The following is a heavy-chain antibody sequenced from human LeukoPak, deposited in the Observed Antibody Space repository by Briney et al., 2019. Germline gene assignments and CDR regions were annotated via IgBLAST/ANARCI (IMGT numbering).Heavy chain of an antibody. Sequence: AGGSLRLSCAASGFTFTNSWMTWVRQAPGKGLEWVSAISGSGGSTYYADSVKGRFTISRDNSKNTLYLQMNSLRAEDTAVYYCAKDRAYSSSWIDDAFDIWGQGAMVTVSS. D-gene: IGHD6-13*01. CDR2: ISGSGGST. CDR3: AKDRAYSSSWIDDAFDI. V-gene: IGHV3-23*01. J-gene: IGHJ3*02. CDR1: GFTFTNSW.